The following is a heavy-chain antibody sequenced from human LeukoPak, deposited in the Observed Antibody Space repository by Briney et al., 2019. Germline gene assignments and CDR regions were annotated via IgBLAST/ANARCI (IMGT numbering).Heavy chain of an antibody. Sequence: SETLSLTCTVSGGSISSHYWSWIRQPPGKGLEWIGYIYYSGTTNYNPSLKSRVTISVDTSKNQFSLKLSSVTAADTAVYYCARDGYKNYYYYGMDVWGQGTTVTVSS. V-gene: IGHV4-59*11. CDR2: IYYSGTT. D-gene: IGHD5-24*01. CDR3: ARDGYKNYYYYGMDV. CDR1: GGSISSHY. J-gene: IGHJ6*02.